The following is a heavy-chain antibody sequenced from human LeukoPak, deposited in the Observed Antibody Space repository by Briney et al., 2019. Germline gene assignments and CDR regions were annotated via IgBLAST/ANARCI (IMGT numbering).Heavy chain of an antibody. CDR1: GGTFSSYA. Sequence: SVKVSCKASGGTFSSYAISWLRQAPGQGLEWMGRIIPIFGTANYAQKFQGRVTITTDESTSTAYMELSSLRSEDTAVYYCASSPIYSGSYYGYFQHWGQGTLVTVSS. V-gene: IGHV1-69*05. CDR3: ASSPIYSGSYYGYFQH. CDR2: IIPIFGTA. D-gene: IGHD1-26*01. J-gene: IGHJ1*01.